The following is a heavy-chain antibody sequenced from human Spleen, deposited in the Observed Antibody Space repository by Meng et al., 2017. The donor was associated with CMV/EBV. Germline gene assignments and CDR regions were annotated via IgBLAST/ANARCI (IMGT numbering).Heavy chain of an antibody. Sequence: ASVKVSCKASGYTFTGYYMHWVRQAPGQGLEWMGWINPNSGGTNYAQKFQGRVTMTRDTSISTAYMELSRLRSDDTAIYYCARDVTPSYTVLTPADYSNCFDPWGQGTQVTVSS. V-gene: IGHV1-2*02. CDR3: ARDVTPSYTVLTPADYSNCFDP. CDR2: INPNSGGT. D-gene: IGHD2-2*01. CDR1: GYTFTGYY. J-gene: IGHJ5*02.